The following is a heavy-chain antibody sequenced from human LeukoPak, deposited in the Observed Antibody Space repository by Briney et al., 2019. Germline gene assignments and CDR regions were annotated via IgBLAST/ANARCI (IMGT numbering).Heavy chain of an antibody. CDR2: MSSRGRYI. Sequence: GGALRLSSVSSGFTFSIYSMNWVGHAPGKGLGLVPSMSSRGRYIYFADSMKGRFSISRDNVKNSLYLQMDSLRAEDTAMYYCAQSLTSRTDVFDIWGQGTMVTVSS. CDR1: GFTFSIYS. V-gene: IGHV3-21*01. J-gene: IGHJ3*02. CDR3: AQSLTSRTDVFDI.